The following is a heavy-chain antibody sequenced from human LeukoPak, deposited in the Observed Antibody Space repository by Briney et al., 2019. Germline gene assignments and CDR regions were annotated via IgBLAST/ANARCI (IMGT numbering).Heavy chain of an antibody. CDR3: ARDRVALSSGMDV. D-gene: IGHD5-12*01. V-gene: IGHV3-33*01. Sequence: GGSLRLSCAASGFTFSSYGMHWVRQAPGKGLEWVAVIWYDGSNKYYADSVKGRFTISRDNSKNTLYLQMNSLRAEDTAVYYCARDRVALSSGMDVWGQGTTVTVSS. CDR2: IWYDGSNK. J-gene: IGHJ6*02. CDR1: GFTFSSYG.